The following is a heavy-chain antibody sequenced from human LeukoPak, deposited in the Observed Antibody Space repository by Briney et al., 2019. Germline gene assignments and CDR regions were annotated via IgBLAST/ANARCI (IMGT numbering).Heavy chain of an antibody. CDR3: AKDTGVAGTADHFDY. CDR2: ISYDGSNK. Sequence: PGRSLRLSCAASGFTFSSYTIHWVRQAPGKGLEWVTIISYDGSNKYYADSVKGRFTISRDNSKNTLYVQMNSLRADDTAVYYCAKDTGVAGTADHFDYWAQGTLVTVSS. J-gene: IGHJ4*02. CDR1: GFTFSSYT. V-gene: IGHV3-30-3*01. D-gene: IGHD6-19*01.